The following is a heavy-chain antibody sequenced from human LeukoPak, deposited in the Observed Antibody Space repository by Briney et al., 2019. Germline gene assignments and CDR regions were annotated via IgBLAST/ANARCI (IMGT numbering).Heavy chain of an antibody. Sequence: GGSLRLSCAASGFTFSSYAMHWVRQAPGKGLEWVAVISYDGSNKYYADSVKGRFTISRDNSKNTLYLQMNSLRAEDTAVYYCARNSIFDFWSGYYPYWGRGTLVTVSS. CDR1: GFTFSSYA. CDR2: ISYDGSNK. V-gene: IGHV3-30*04. D-gene: IGHD3-3*01. J-gene: IGHJ4*02. CDR3: ARNSIFDFWSGYYPY.